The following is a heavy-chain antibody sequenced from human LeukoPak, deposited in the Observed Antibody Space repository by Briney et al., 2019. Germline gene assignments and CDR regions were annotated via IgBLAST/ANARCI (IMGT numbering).Heavy chain of an antibody. CDR2: ISGSGGST. D-gene: IGHD4-23*01. CDR3: AKNRDGGKYYFDY. Sequence: GGSLRLSCTASGFTFGDYAMSWFRQAPGKGLEWVSAISGSGGSTYYADSVKGRFTISRDNSKNTLYLQMNSLRAEDTAVYYCAKNRDGGKYYFDYWGQGTLVTVSS. CDR1: GFTFGDYA. J-gene: IGHJ4*02. V-gene: IGHV3-23*01.